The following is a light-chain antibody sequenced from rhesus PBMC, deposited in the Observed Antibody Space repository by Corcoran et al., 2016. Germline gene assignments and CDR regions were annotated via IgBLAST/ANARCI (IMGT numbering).Light chain of an antibody. CDR2: KAS. Sequence: DIQMTQSPSSLSASVGDRVTITCRVSENANNDLHWYQTKSGKAPKRLIYKASTLQSGVPSRFSGDGSGTDFTLTISSLQPADFATYYCQHSYGAPFTFGPGTRLGIK. CDR3: QHSYGAPFT. J-gene: IGKJ3*01. CDR1: ENANND. V-gene: IGKV1-74*01.